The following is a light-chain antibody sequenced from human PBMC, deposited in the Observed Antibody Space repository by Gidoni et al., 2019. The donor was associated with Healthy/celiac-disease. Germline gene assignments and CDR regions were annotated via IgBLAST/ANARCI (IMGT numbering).Light chain of an antibody. Sequence: QSALPQPASVSGSPGPSITISCTGTSSDDGGYNYVSWYHQHPGKAPKLRIYEVSNRPSGVSNRFSGSKSGNTASLTSSGLQAEDEADYYCSSYTSSSTPLFGGGTKLTVL. V-gene: IGLV2-14*01. CDR1: SSDDGGYNY. CDR2: EVS. J-gene: IGLJ2*01. CDR3: SSYTSSSTPL.